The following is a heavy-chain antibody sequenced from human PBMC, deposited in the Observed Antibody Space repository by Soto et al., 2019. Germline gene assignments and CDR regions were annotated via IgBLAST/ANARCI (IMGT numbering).Heavy chain of an antibody. Sequence: PXETLSLTCTVSGGSISSSSYYGGWIRQPPGKGLEWIGSIYYSGSTYYNPSLKSRVTISVDTSKNQFSLKLSSVTAADTAVYYCARGGSGWYRRTYYGMDVWGQGTTVTVSS. V-gene: IGHV4-39*01. J-gene: IGHJ6*02. CDR3: ARGGSGWYRRTYYGMDV. CDR2: IYYSGST. CDR1: GGSISSSSYY. D-gene: IGHD6-19*01.